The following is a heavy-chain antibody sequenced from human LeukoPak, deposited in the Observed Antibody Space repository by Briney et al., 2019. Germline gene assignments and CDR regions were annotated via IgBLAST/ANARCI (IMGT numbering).Heavy chain of an antibody. D-gene: IGHD3-16*01. CDR2: IYYSGST. CDR3: ARDARDYDYVWRSYSIHPHWFDP. Sequence: SETLSLTCTVSGGSISSGGYYWSWIRQHPGKGLEWIGYIYYSGSTYYNPSLKSRVTISVDTSKNQFSLKLSSVTAADTAVYYCARDARDYDYVWRSYSIHPHWFDPWGRGTLVTVSS. V-gene: IGHV4-31*03. J-gene: IGHJ5*02. CDR1: GGSISSGGYY.